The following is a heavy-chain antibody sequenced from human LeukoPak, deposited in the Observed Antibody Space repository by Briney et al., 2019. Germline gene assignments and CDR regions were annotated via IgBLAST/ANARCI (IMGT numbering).Heavy chain of an antibody. J-gene: IGHJ5*02. CDR3: ARGGYYGSGNDFRFDP. Sequence: SETLSLTCTVSGGSISSYYWSWIRQSPGKGLECIGYIHYTGSTNHNPSLKSRVTISVETSKTQSSLKLKSVTAADTAVYYCARGGYYGSGNDFRFDPWGQGTLVTVSS. D-gene: IGHD3-10*01. CDR2: IHYTGST. V-gene: IGHV4-59*01. CDR1: GGSISSYY.